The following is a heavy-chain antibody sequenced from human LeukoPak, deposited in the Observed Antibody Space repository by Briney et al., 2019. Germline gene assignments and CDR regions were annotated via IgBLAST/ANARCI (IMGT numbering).Heavy chain of an antibody. V-gene: IGHV3-30*03. D-gene: IGHD3-10*01. J-gene: IGHJ4*02. CDR2: ISYDGSNK. CDR1: GFAFNKYA. Sequence: GGSLRLSCVAFGFAFNKYAMHWVRQAPGKGLEWVAVISYDGSNKYYADSVKGRFTISRDNSKNTLYLQMNSLRAEDTAVYYCAYGSGSYYNPPAGWGQGTLVTVSS. CDR3: AYGSGSYYNPPAG.